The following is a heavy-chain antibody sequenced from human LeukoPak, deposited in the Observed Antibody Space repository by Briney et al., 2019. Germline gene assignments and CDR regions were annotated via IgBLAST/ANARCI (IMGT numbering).Heavy chain of an antibody. CDR3: ARDVTIDY. CDR2: IKQDGSKK. CDR1: GFPFSSYW. Sequence: GGSLRLSCVASGFPFSSYWMTWVRQAPGKGLEWVANIKQDGSKKSYVDSVKGRFTISRDNAKNSLYLQMNSLRAEDTAVYYCARDVTIDYWGQGTLVTVSS. V-gene: IGHV3-7*01. D-gene: IGHD1-1*01. J-gene: IGHJ4*02.